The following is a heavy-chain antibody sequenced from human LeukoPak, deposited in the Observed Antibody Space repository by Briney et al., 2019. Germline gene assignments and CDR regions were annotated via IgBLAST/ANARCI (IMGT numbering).Heavy chain of an antibody. V-gene: IGHV4-34*01. D-gene: IGHD6-13*01. Sequence: SETLSLTCAVYGGSFSGYYWGWIRQPPGKGLEWIGEINHSGSTNYNPSLKSRVTISVDTSKNQFSLKLSPVTAVDTAVYYCARWYPPQDYFDYWGQGTLVTVSS. J-gene: IGHJ4*02. CDR3: ARWYPPQDYFDY. CDR2: INHSGST. CDR1: GGSFSGYY.